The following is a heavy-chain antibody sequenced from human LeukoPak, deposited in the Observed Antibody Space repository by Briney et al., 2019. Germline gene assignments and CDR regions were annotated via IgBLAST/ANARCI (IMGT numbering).Heavy chain of an antibody. CDR2: ISGSGDST. CDR1: GFTFSSYA. Sequence: GGSLRLSCAASGFTFSSYAMSWVRQAPGKGLEWVSAISGSGDSTYYADSVKGRFTISRDNSKNTLYLQMNSLRAEDTAIYYCAQLSNSSCYQPFDYRGQGTPVTVSS. V-gene: IGHV3-23*01. CDR3: AQLSNSSCYQPFDY. J-gene: IGHJ4*02. D-gene: IGHD2-2*01.